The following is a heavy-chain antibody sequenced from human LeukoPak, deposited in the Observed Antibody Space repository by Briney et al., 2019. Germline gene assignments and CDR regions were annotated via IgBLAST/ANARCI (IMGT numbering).Heavy chain of an antibody. V-gene: IGHV1-2*02. CDR1: GYTFTDYY. J-gene: IGHJ4*02. Sequence: ASVKVSCKASGYTFTDYYMHWVRQAPGQGLEWMGWINTKNGDTSYAHKFQGRVTMTRDTSVSTAYMETRRLTSDDTAVYYCARGADGNWGYWGQGTLVTVSS. CDR3: ARGADGNWGY. CDR2: INTKNGDT. D-gene: IGHD7-27*01.